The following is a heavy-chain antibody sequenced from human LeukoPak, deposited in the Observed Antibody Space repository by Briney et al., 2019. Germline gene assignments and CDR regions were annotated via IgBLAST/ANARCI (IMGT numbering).Heavy chain of an antibody. CDR3: ARRFWSGYLAD. CDR2: INHSGST. D-gene: IGHD3-3*01. Sequence: SETLSLTCAVYGGSFSGYYWSWIRQPPGKGLEWIGEINHSGSTNYNPSLKSRVTMSVDTSKNQFSLKLTSVTAADTAVCYCARRFWSGYLADWGQGTLVTVSS. V-gene: IGHV4-34*01. CDR1: GGSFSGYY. J-gene: IGHJ4*02.